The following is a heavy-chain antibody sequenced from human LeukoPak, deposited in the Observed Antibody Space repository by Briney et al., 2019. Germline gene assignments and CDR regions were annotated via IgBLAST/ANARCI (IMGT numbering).Heavy chain of an antibody. V-gene: IGHV4-59*01. D-gene: IGHD3-3*01. Sequence: SETLSLTCTVSGGSISSYYWSWLRQPPGKGLEGIGYIYYSGSTNYNPSLKSRVTISVDTSKNQFSLKLSSVTAADTAVYYCARASVFGVVTPFDYWGQGTLVTVSS. CDR2: IYYSGST. CDR3: ARASVFGVVTPFDY. CDR1: GGSISSYY. J-gene: IGHJ4*02.